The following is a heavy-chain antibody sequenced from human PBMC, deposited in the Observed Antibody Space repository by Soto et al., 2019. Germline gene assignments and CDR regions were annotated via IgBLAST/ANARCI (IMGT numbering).Heavy chain of an antibody. CDR2: IYHSGST. J-gene: IGHJ5*02. D-gene: IGHD2-2*01. CDR3: ARVPDR. V-gene: IGHV4-59*12. Sequence: SSETLSLTCTVSGSSIETFYWSWIRQPPGKGLEWIGYIYHSGSTYYNPSLKSRVTISVDRSKNQFSLKLSSVTAADTAVYYCARVPDRWGQGTLVTVSS. CDR1: GSSIETFY.